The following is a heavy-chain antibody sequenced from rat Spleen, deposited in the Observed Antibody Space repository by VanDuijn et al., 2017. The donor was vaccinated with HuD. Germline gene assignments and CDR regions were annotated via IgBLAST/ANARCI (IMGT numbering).Heavy chain of an antibody. CDR2: ISYDGGIT. V-gene: IGHV5-20*01. Sequence: EVQLVESGGGLVQPGRSMKLSCAASGFTFSNYDMAWVRQAPKKGLEWVAYISYDGGITYYRDSVKGQFTISRDNAQSTLYLQMDSLRSEDTATYYCTTLYYYSGDGDYWGQGVMVTVSS. D-gene: IGHD1-1*01. J-gene: IGHJ2*01. CDR1: GFTFSNYD. CDR3: TTLYYYSGDGDY.